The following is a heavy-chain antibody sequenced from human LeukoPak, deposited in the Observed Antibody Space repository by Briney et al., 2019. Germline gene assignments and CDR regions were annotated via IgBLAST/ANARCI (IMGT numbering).Heavy chain of an antibody. CDR3: ARVGGYDFWSGYLSYYYYYMDV. V-gene: IGHV4-31*03. CDR2: IYYSGRT. CDR1: GGSISRGGYY. Sequence: SQTLSLTCTVSGGSISRGGYYWSWLRQHPAKCLEWIGYIYYSGRTYYNPSLKSRVTISVDTSKNQFSLKLSSVTAADTAVYYCARVGGYDFWSGYLSYYYYYMDVWGKGTTVTVSS. D-gene: IGHD3-3*01. J-gene: IGHJ6*03.